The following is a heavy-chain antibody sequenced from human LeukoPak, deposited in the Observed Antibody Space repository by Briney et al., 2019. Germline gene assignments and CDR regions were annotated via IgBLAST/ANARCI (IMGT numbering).Heavy chain of an antibody. J-gene: IGHJ3*02. CDR1: GGSISSYS. CDR3: TRGAGSTTSNDAFDI. D-gene: IGHD1-1*01. Sequence: SETLSLTCTVSGGSISSYSWGWIRQPPGKGLEWIGYFFYTGNTYYNASLKSRVTISVDTSKNQFSLKVNSVTAADTAVYYCTRGAGSTTSNDAFDIWGQGTMVTVSS. V-gene: IGHV4-59*12. CDR2: FFYTGNT.